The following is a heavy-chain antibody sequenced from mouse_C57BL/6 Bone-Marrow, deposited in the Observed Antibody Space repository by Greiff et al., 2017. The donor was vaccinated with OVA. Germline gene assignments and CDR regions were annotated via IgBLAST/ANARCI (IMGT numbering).Heavy chain of an antibody. D-gene: IGHD1-1*01. J-gene: IGHJ3*01. CDR1: GYTFTSYW. CDR2: IDPSDSYT. Sequence: VQLQQSGAELVMPGASVKLSCKASGYTFTSYWMHWVKQRPGQGLEWIGEIDPSDSYTNYNQKFKGKSTLTVDKSSSTAYMQLSSLTSEDSAVYYCARRGYGSRAWFAYWGQGTLVTVSA. CDR3: ARRGYGSRAWFAY. V-gene: IGHV1-69*01.